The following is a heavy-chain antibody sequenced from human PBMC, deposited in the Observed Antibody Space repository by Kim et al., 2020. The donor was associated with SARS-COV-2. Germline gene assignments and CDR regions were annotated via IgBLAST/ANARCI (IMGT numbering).Heavy chain of an antibody. CDR3: ARDSIGDFPMDV. CDR2: IYSGGNT. CDR1: GFPVSSNY. Sequence: GGSLRLSCAASGFPVSSNYMSWVRQAPGKGLEWVSIIYSGGNTYYADSVKGRFTISRDNFKNTLYLQMNSLRAEDTAVYYCARDSIGDFPMDVWGQGTTVTVSS. V-gene: IGHV3-53*01. D-gene: IGHD3-3*01. J-gene: IGHJ6*02.